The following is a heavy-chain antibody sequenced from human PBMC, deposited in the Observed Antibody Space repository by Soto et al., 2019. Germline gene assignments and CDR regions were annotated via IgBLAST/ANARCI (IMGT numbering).Heavy chain of an antibody. CDR3: ARVPPSGRRDKPDDAFDI. J-gene: IGHJ3*02. V-gene: IGHV4-59*01. Sequence: SETLSLTCTVSGGSISSYYWSWIRQPPGKGLEWIGYIYYSGSTNYNPSLKSRVTISVDTSKNQFSLKLSSVTAADTAVYYCARVPPSGRRDKPDDAFDIWGQGTMVTVSS. CDR1: GGSISSYY. CDR2: IYYSGST. D-gene: IGHD6-25*01.